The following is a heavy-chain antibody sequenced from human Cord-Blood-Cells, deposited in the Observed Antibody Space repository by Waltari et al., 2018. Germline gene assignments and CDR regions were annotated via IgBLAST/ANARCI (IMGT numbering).Heavy chain of an antibody. CDR3: AGYPVGIAAAGSAFDI. CDR2: IYHSGST. V-gene: IGHV4-4*02. J-gene: IGHJ3*02. Sequence: QVQLQESGPGLVKPSGTLSLTCAVSGGSISSSNWWSWVRQPPGKGLEWIGEIYHSGSTNYNPSLRSRVTISVDKSKNQFSLKLSSGTAADTAVYYCAGYPVGIAAAGSAFDIWGQGTMVTVSS. D-gene: IGHD6-13*01. CDR1: GGSISSSNW.